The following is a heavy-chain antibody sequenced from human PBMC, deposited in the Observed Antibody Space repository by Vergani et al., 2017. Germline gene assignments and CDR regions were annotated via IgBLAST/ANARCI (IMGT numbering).Heavy chain of an antibody. CDR3: ARGLTYYDFWSGSQNWYFDL. Sequence: QVQLQESGPGLVKPSETLSLTCTVSGGSVSSRSYYWSWIRQPAGKGLEWIGEINHSGSTNYNPSLKSRVTISVDTSKNQFSLKLSSVTAADTAVYYCARGLTYYDFWSGSQNWYFDLWGRGTLVTVSS. J-gene: IGHJ2*01. CDR1: GGSVSSRSYY. V-gene: IGHV4-61*10. CDR2: INHSGST. D-gene: IGHD3-3*01.